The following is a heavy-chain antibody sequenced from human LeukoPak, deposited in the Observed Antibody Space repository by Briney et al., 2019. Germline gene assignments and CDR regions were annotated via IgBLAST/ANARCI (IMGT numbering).Heavy chain of an antibody. J-gene: IGHJ4*02. D-gene: IGHD6-13*01. V-gene: IGHV4-59*08. Sequence: SETLSLTCTVSGGSISSYYWSWIRQPPGKGLEWIGYIYYSGSTNYNPSLKSRVTISVDTSKIQFSLKLSSVTAADTAVYYCARSGIAAAGTFDYWGQGTLVTVSS. CDR1: GGSISSYY. CDR2: IYYSGST. CDR3: ARSGIAAAGTFDY.